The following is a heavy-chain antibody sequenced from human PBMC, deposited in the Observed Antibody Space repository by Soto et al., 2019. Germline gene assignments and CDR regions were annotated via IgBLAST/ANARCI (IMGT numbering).Heavy chain of an antibody. J-gene: IGHJ4*02. CDR2: ISYDGSNK. V-gene: IGHV3-30-3*01. Sequence: PAGSLRLACAASGFTFSSYAMHWVRQAPGKGLEWVAVISYDGSNKYYADSVKGRFTISRDNSKNTLYLQMNSLRAEDTAVYYCATWGSIPGDYWGQGTLVTVSS. CDR1: GFTFSSYA. D-gene: IGHD3-16*01. CDR3: ATWGSIPGDY.